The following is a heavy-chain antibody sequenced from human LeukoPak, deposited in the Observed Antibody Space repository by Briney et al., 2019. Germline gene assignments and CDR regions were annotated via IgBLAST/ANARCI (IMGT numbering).Heavy chain of an antibody. J-gene: IGHJ4*02. CDR1: GGSFSGYY. V-gene: IGHV4-34*01. CDR3: ASSGAFGVVSLDY. CDR2: INHSGST. D-gene: IGHD3-3*01. Sequence: SETLSLTCAVYGGSFSGYYWSWIRQPPGKGLEWIGEINHSGSTNYNPSLKSRVTISVDTSKNQFSLKLSSVTAADPAVYYCASSGAFGVVSLDYWGQGTLVTVSS.